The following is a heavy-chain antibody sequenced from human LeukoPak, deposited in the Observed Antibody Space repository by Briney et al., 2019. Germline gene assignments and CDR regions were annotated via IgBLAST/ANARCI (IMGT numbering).Heavy chain of an antibody. CDR2: IYYSGST. Sequence: SETLSLTCTVSGGSISSYYWSWIRQPPGKGLEWIGYIYYSGSTNYNPSLKSRVTISVDTSKNQFSLKLSSVTAADTAVYYCARDHYDFWSGYPEVDYWFDPWGQGTLVTVSS. CDR1: GGSISSYY. V-gene: IGHV4-59*01. D-gene: IGHD3-3*01. J-gene: IGHJ5*02. CDR3: ARDHYDFWSGYPEVDYWFDP.